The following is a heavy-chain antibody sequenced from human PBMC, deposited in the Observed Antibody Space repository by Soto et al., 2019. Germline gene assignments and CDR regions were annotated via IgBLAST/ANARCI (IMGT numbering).Heavy chain of an antibody. J-gene: IGHJ6*02. CDR1: GYSFTSYW. D-gene: IGHD4-17*01. CDR2: IYPCDSDT. CDR3: ARSQGDYEPYYYYGMDV. Sequence: PGQSLKLSCKGSGYSFTSYWIGWVRQMPGKGLEWMGIIYPCDSDTRYSPSFQGQVTISADKSISTAYLQWSSLKASDTAMYYCARSQGDYEPYYYYGMDVWGQGTTVTVSS. V-gene: IGHV5-51*01.